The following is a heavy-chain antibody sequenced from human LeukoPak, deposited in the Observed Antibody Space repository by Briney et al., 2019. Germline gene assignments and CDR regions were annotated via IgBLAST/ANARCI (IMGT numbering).Heavy chain of an antibody. D-gene: IGHD3-3*01. CDR1: GGSISSGGYS. V-gene: IGHV4-30-2*01. Sequence: PSETLSLTCAVSGGSISSGGYSWSWIRQPPGKGLEWIGYIYHSGSTYYNPSLKSRVTISVDRSKNQFSLKLSSVTAADTAVYYCARAYDFWSGFDYWGQGTLVTVSS. CDR2: IYHSGST. CDR3: ARAYDFWSGFDY. J-gene: IGHJ4*02.